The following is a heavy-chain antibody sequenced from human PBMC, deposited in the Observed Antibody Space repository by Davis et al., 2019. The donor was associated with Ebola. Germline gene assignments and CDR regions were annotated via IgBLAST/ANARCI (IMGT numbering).Heavy chain of an antibody. J-gene: IGHJ6*02. Sequence: ASVQVSCKASGYTFTGYYMHWVRQAPGQGLEWMGWINPNSGGTNYAQKFQGRVTMTRDTSISTAYMELSRLRSDDTAVYYCARSEGYYYYGMDVWGQGTTVTVSS. V-gene: IGHV1-2*02. CDR2: INPNSGGT. CDR3: ARSEGYYYYGMDV. CDR1: GYTFTGYY. D-gene: IGHD1-14*01.